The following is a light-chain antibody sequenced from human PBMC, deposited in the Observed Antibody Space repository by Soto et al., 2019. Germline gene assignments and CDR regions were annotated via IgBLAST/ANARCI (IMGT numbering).Light chain of an antibody. V-gene: IGKV2-28*01. CDR3: MQTLQVPLT. J-gene: IGKJ4*01. CDR2: LGS. CDR1: QSLLHSNGYNY. Sequence: DIVMTQSPLSLPVTPGEPASISCRSSQSLLHSNGYNYLDWYLQKPGQSPQLLIYLGSNRASGVPDRFGGSGSGTDFTLKISRVEAEDVGVYYCMQTLQVPLTFGGGTKVEIK.